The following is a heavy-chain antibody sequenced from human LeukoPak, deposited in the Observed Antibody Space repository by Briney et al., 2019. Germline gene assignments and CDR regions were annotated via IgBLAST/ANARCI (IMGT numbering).Heavy chain of an antibody. CDR1: GGSISSYY. V-gene: IGHV4-4*07. Sequence: SETLSLTCTVSGGSISSYYWSWIRRPAGKGLEWIGRIYTSGSTNYNPSLKSRVTMSVDTSKNQFSLKLSSVTAADTAVYYCARDLDVAVFGHSSTSWPSFDYWGQGTLVTVSS. CDR3: ARDLDVAVFGHSSTSWPSFDY. J-gene: IGHJ4*02. D-gene: IGHD2-2*01. CDR2: IYTSGST.